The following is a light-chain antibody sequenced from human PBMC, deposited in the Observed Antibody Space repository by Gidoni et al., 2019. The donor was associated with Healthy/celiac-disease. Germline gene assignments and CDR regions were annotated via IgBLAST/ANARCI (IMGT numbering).Light chain of an antibody. CDR3: QHYYKWPPWT. V-gene: IGKV3-15*01. Sequence: DIVMTQSPATLSVSPGETATLSCRTSEYISSSLAWYQWKPGQAPRVLIYRASIRASGIPARFSGSGSATDFTLTISNLQSEDVAVYYCQHYYKWPPWTFGQGTRVE. CDR1: EYISSS. CDR2: RAS. J-gene: IGKJ1*01.